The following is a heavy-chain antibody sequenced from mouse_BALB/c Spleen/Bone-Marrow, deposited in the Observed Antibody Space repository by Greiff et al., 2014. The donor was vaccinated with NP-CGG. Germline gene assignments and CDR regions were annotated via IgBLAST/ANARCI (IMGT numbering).Heavy chain of an antibody. CDR2: INPYNGGT. J-gene: IGHJ4*01. CDR1: GYSFTGYT. V-gene: IGHV1-18*01. D-gene: IGHD1-1*01. CDR3: ARWDYYGYAMDY. Sequence: VQLKESGPELVKPGASMKISCKASGYSFTGYTMNWVKQSHGKNLEWIGLINPYNGGTSYNQKFKGKATLTVDKSSSTAYMELPSLTSEDSAVYYCARWDYYGYAMDYWGQGTSVTVAS.